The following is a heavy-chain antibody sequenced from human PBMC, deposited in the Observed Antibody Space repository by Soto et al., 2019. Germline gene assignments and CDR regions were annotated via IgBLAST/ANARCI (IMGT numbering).Heavy chain of an antibody. CDR2: ISTYNGNK. V-gene: IGHV1-18*01. CDR1: GYTFFTYG. CDR3: ARGQRHEDDNRTNYFLDP. Sequence: QVQLVQSGAEVKKPGASVKVSCKASGYTFFTYGVSWVRQAPGQGLDWLGWISTYNGNKRYAERLQGRVTMTTDTPVNTAYMELRALRSDDAAVYYWARGQRHEDDNRTNYFLDPWGRGTLGTVSS. J-gene: IGHJ5*02. D-gene: IGHD3-3*01.